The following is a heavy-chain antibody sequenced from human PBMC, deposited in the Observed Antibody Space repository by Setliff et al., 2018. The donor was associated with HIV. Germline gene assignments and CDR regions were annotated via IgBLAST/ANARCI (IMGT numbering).Heavy chain of an antibody. CDR3: AKALVIVVVPASTTFDS. V-gene: IGHV3-23*01. Sequence: SLRLSCAASGFTFSSYAMSWVRQAPGKGLEWVSSISGSGVGTHYADSVKGRFTISSDTSKDTLYLDMNSLRAEDTATYYCAKALVIVVVPASTTFDSWGQGTLVTVSS. J-gene: IGHJ4*02. D-gene: IGHD2-2*03. CDR2: ISGSGVGT. CDR1: GFTFSSYA.